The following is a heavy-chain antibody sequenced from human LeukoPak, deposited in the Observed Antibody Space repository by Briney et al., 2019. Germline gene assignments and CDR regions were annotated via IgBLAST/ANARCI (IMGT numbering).Heavy chain of an antibody. CDR1: GFTFSTYW. CDR3: ARVLPVASRDY. J-gene: IGHJ4*02. CDR2: IKQDGSDK. D-gene: IGHD2-2*01. V-gene: IGHV3-7*01. Sequence: GGSLRLSCAASGFTFSTYWMSWVRQAPGKGLEWVANIKQDGSDKFYVDSVEGRFTISRDNAKNSMYLQMNSLRAEDTAIYYCARVLPVASRDYWGQGTLFTVSS.